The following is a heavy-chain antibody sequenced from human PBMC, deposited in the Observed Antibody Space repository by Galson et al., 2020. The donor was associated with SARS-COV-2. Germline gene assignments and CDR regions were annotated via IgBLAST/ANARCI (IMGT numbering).Heavy chain of an antibody. V-gene: IGHV3-48*03. CDR3: AREDSSGWYNAFDI. CDR1: GFTFNKYE. CDR2: ISSSGGTI. Sequence: GGSLRLSCVASGFTFNKYEMNWVRQAPGKGLEWVSYISSSGGTIDYTDSVEGRFTISRDNAKNSLYLQMNSLRAEDTAVYYCAREDSSGWYNAFDIWGQGTPVTVSS. D-gene: IGHD6-19*01. J-gene: IGHJ3*02.